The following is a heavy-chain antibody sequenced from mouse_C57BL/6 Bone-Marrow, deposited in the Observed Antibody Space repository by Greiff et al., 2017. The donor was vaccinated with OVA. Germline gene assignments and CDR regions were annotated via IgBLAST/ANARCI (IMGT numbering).Heavy chain of an antibody. CDR2: IYPGSGST. CDR1: GYTFTSYW. V-gene: IGHV1-55*01. CDR3: ARGDDYDAWFAY. Sequence: VQVVESGAELVKPGASVKMSCKASGYTFTSYWITWVKQRPGQGLEWIGDIYPGSGSTNYNEKFKSKATLTVDTSSSTAYMQLSSLTSEDSAVYYCARGDDYDAWFAYWGQGTLVTVSA. D-gene: IGHD2-4*01. J-gene: IGHJ3*01.